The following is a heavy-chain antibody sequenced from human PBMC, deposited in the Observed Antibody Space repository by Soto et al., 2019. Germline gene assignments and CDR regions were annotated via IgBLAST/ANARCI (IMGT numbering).Heavy chain of an antibody. CDR2: VNSGIGNT. CDR1: GYTYTSHA. V-gene: IGHV1-3*01. Sequence: QVHVVQSGTEVKEPGASVKVSCSVTGYTYTSHAIHWVRQAPGEGLEWMGWVNSGIGNTKVSRRFEGRLTVSRDTLELSSLTSEDTAVYYCATSGGYYFPFDYWGQGTLVTVSS. J-gene: IGHJ4*02. CDR3: ATSGGYYFPFDY. D-gene: IGHD3-22*01.